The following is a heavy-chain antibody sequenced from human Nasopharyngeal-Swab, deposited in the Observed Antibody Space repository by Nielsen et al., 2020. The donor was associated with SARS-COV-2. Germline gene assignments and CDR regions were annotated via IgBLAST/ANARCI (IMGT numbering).Heavy chain of an antibody. J-gene: IGHJ4*02. CDR2: IWYDGSNK. V-gene: IGHV3-33*01. D-gene: IGHD6-19*01. CDR1: GFTFSSYG. Sequence: GESLKISCAASGFTFSSYGMHWVRQAPGKGLEWVAVIWYDGSNKYYADSVKGRFTISRDNSKNTLYLQMNSLRAEDTAVYYCARDRSGWYLDYWAQGTLVTVSS. CDR3: ARDRSGWYLDY.